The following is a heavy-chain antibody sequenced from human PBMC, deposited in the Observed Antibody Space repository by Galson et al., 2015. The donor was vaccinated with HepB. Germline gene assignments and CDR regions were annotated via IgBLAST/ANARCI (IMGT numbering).Heavy chain of an antibody. CDR2: ISSSGSTI. D-gene: IGHD6-13*01. Sequence: SLRLSCAASGFTFSDYYMSWIRQAPGKGLEWVSYISSSGSTIYYADSVKGRFTISRDNAKNSLYLQMNSLRAEDTAVYYCARDKHGGLAAADNASYARAVWGQGTTVTVSS. V-gene: IGHV3-11*01. CDR3: ARDKHGGLAAADNASYARAV. CDR1: GFTFSDYY. J-gene: IGHJ6*02.